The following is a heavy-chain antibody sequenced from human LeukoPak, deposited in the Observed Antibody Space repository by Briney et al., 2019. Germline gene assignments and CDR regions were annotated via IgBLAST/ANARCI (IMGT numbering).Heavy chain of an antibody. V-gene: IGHV3-23*01. CDR1: GFTFSSYA. CDR3: AKDRAAAAGTDWFDP. Sequence: GGSLRLSCAASGFTFSSYAMSWVRQAPGKGLEWVSAISGSGGSTYYADPVKGRFTISRDNSKNTLYLQMNSLRAEDTALYYCAKDRAAAAGTDWFDPWGQGTLVTVSS. J-gene: IGHJ5*02. CDR2: ISGSGGST. D-gene: IGHD6-13*01.